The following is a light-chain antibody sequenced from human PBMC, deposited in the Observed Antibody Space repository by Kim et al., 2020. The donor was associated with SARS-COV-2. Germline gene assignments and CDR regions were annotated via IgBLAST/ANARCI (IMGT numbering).Light chain of an antibody. CDR2: DAS. J-gene: IGKJ4*01. CDR3: QQYDNLLLT. Sequence: DIQMTQSPSSLSASVGDRVTITCQASQDINNYLNWYQQKPGKAPKLLIYDASNLETGVPSRFSGSGSETDFTFTISSLQPEDIATYYCQQYDNLLLTFGGGTKVDIK. CDR1: QDINNY. V-gene: IGKV1-33*01.